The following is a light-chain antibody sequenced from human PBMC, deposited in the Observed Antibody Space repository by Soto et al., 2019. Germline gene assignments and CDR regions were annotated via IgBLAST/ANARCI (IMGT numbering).Light chain of an antibody. CDR1: QSVSSN. J-gene: IGKJ3*01. Sequence: EIVMTQSPATLSVSPGERATLSCRASQSVSSNLAWYQQIPGQAPRLLIYGASTRATAFPARFSGSGSGTEFTLTISSLQSEDFAVYYCQQYNNWPQTFGPGTKVDIK. CDR2: GAS. V-gene: IGKV3-15*01. CDR3: QQYNNWPQT.